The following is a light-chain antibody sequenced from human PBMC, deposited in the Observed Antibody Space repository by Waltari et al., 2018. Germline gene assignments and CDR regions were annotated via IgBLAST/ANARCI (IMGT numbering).Light chain of an antibody. Sequence: IVLTQSPGTLSLSPGGRATLSCRASQNIGHYLAWYQQKPGQAPRLLIYASSTRATGIPDRFSGSGSGADFSLTITGLEPDDFAVYYCQKYGTLPATFGQGTKVEIK. CDR2: ASS. J-gene: IGKJ1*01. CDR1: QNIGHY. CDR3: QKYGTLPAT. V-gene: IGKV3-20*01.